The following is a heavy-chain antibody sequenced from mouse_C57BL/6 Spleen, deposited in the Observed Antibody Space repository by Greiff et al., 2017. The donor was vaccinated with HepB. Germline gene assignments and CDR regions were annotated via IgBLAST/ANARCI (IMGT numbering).Heavy chain of an antibody. CDR3: ARTIYYDSYYAMDY. CDR1: GFTFSDYG. J-gene: IGHJ4*01. D-gene: IGHD2-4*01. V-gene: IGHV5-17*01. CDR2: ISSGSSTI. Sequence: EVKVEESGGGLVKPGGSLKLSCAASGFTFSDYGMHWVRQAPEKGLEWVAYISSGSSTIYYADTVKGRFTISKDNAKNTLFLQMTSLRSEDTAMYYCARTIYYDSYYAMDYWGQGTSVTVSS.